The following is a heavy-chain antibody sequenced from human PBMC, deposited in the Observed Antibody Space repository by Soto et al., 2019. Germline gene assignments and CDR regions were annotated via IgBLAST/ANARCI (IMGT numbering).Heavy chain of an antibody. D-gene: IGHD2-21*02. V-gene: IGHV1-69*13. Sequence: ASVKVSCKASGGTFSSYAISWVRQAPGQGLEWMGGIIPIFGTANYAQKFQGRVTITADESTSTAYMELSSLRSEDTAVYYCARGLLRVCGGDCYGSRYYGMDVWGQGTTVT. CDR2: IIPIFGTA. J-gene: IGHJ6*02. CDR1: GGTFSSYA. CDR3: ARGLLRVCGGDCYGSRYYGMDV.